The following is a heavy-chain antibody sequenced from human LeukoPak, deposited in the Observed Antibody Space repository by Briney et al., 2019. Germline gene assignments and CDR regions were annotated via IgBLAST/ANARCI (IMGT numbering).Heavy chain of an antibody. CDR1: GFIFSSYW. D-gene: IGHD3-16*02. CDR3: ARGPGYDYVWGTYRADY. V-gene: IGHV3-7*01. CDR2: IKQDGSEK. J-gene: IGHJ4*02. Sequence: GGSLRLSCAGSGFIFSSYWMTWVRQAPGKGLEWVANIKQDGSEKYYVDSVKGRFTISRDNAKNSLYLQMSSLRADDTAVYYCARGPGYDYVWGTYRADYWGQGTLVTVSS.